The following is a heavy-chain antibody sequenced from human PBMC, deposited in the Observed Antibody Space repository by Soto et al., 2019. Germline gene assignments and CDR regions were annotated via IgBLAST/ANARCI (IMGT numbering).Heavy chain of an antibody. J-gene: IGHJ4*02. Sequence: QVQLVESGGGVVQPGRSLRLSCAASGFTFSSYGMHWVRQAPGKGLEWVAVISYDGSNKYYADSVKGRFTISRDNSKNTLYLQMNSLRAEDTAVYYCAKTPYYGSGKPAATFDYWGQGTLVTVSS. V-gene: IGHV3-30*18. CDR1: GFTFSSYG. CDR3: AKTPYYGSGKPAATFDY. CDR2: ISYDGSNK. D-gene: IGHD3-10*01.